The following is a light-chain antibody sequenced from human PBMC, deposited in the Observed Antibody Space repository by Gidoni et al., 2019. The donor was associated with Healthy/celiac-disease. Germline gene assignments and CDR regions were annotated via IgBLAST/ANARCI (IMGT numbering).Light chain of an antibody. Sequence: DIQMPQSPSSLSASVGDRVTITCRASQSISSYLNWYQQKPGKAPKLLIYAASSLQSGVPSRFSGSGSGTDFTLTISSLQPEDVATYYCQQSYSTRWTFGPGTKVDIK. CDR1: QSISSY. CDR3: QQSYSTRWT. V-gene: IGKV1-39*01. J-gene: IGKJ1*01. CDR2: AAS.